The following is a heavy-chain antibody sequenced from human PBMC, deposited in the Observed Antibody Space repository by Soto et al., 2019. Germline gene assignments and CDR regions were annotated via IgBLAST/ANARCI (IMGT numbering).Heavy chain of an antibody. V-gene: IGHV1-2*02. J-gene: IGHJ5*01. CDR1: GYTLTGYY. CDR2: INPNNGDT. Sequence: GASVKVSCKASGYTLTGYYMHWVRQAPGQGLEWMGWINPNNGDTKYAQRFQGRVTVTRDTSSNTIYMELRRLTSDDTAVYYCEREEKNGFDSWGQGTLVTVSS. CDR3: EREEKNGFDS.